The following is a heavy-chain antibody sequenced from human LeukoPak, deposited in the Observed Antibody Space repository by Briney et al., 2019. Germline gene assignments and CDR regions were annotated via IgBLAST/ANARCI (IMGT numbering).Heavy chain of an antibody. Sequence: GGSLRLSCTASGFTFGDYAISWFRQAPGKGLEWVGFIRSKAYGGTTEYAASVKGRFTISRDDSKSIAYLQMNSLKTEDTAVYYRTREVYDFWSGYSDYWGQGTLVTVSS. CDR3: TREVYDFWSGYSDY. J-gene: IGHJ4*02. V-gene: IGHV3-49*03. CDR1: GFTFGDYA. D-gene: IGHD3-3*01. CDR2: IRSKAYGGTT.